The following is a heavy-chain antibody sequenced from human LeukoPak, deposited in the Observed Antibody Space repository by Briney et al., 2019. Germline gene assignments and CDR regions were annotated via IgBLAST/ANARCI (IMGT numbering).Heavy chain of an antibody. CDR1: GGTFSSYA. CDR2: IIPIFGTA. CDR3: AKFQPSGTVTIGHWYFDL. V-gene: IGHV1-69*05. D-gene: IGHD4-17*01. Sequence: SVKVSCKASGGTFSSYAISWVRQAPGQGLEWMGGIIPIFGTANYAQKFQGRVTITTDESTSTAYMELSSLRSEDTAVYYCAKFQPSGTVTIGHWYFDLWGRGTLVTVSS. J-gene: IGHJ2*01.